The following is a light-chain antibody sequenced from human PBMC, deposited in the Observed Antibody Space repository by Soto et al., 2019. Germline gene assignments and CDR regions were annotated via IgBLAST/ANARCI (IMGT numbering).Light chain of an antibody. CDR1: QSISSY. V-gene: IGKV1-39*01. CDR2: AAY. J-gene: IGKJ1*01. CDR3: KQSYSTPWT. Sequence: DIQMTQSPSSLSASVGDRVTITCRASQSISSYLNWYQQKPGKAPKLLIYAAYSLQSGVPSRFSGSGSGTDFTLTISSLQPEDFATYYCKQSYSTPWTFGQGTKVDIK.